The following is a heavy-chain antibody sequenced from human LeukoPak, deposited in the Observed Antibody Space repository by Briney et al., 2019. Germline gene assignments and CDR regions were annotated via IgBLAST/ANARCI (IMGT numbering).Heavy chain of an antibody. CDR1: GFTFSSYT. CDR2: ISGTSGYI. D-gene: IGHD4-17*01. J-gene: IGHJ4*02. Sequence: GGSLRLSCAASGFTFSSYTMKWVRQAPGKGLEWVSSISGTSGYIYYADSVKGRFTISRDNAKNSVYLQMTSLRDEDTAVYYCARDHYGDYGFDYWGQGTLVTVSS. CDR3: ARDHYGDYGFDY. V-gene: IGHV3-21*01.